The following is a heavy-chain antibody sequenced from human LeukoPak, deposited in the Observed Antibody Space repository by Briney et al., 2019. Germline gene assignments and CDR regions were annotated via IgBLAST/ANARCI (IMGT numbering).Heavy chain of an antibody. CDR2: IKQDGSEK. Sequence: TEGSLRLSCAASGFTFSSYWMSWVRQAPGKGLEWVANIKQDGSEKYYVDSVKGRFTISRDNAKNSLYLQMNSLRAEDTAVYYCARDYYGSGSYYPIRWDYYGMDVWGKGTTVTVSS. CDR1: GFTFSSYW. D-gene: IGHD3-10*01. V-gene: IGHV3-7*03. J-gene: IGHJ6*04. CDR3: ARDYYGSGSYYPIRWDYYGMDV.